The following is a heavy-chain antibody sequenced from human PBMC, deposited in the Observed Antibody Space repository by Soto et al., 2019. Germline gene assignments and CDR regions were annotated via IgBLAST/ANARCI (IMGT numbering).Heavy chain of an antibody. Sequence: SETLSLTCTVSGGSISSYYWSWIRQPPGKGLEWIGYIYYSGSTNYNPSLKSRVTISVDTSKNQFSLKLSSVTAADTAVYYCARAPPSADPYYFDYWGQGTLVTVSS. CDR2: IYYSGST. CDR3: ARAPPSADPYYFDY. CDR1: GGSISSYY. V-gene: IGHV4-59*01. D-gene: IGHD6-19*01. J-gene: IGHJ4*02.